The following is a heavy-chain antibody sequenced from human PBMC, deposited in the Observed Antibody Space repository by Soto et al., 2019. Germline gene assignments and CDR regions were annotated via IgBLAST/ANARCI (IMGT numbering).Heavy chain of an antibody. CDR3: ARDRDHYDISTGYLRHEVYYGMDV. V-gene: IGHV3-30-3*01. Sequence: GGSLRLSCAASGFTFSSYAMHWVRQAPGKGLEWVAVISYDGSNKYYADSVKGRFTISRDNSKNTLYLQMNSLRAEDKAVYYCARDRDHYDISTGYLRHEVYYGMDVWGQGTTVTVSS. D-gene: IGHD3-9*01. J-gene: IGHJ6*02. CDR1: GFTFSSYA. CDR2: ISYDGSNK.